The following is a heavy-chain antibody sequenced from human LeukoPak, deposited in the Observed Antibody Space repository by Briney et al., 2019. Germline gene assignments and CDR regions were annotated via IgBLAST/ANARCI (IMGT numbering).Heavy chain of an antibody. CDR3: ARVVSITEIWTDYNWFDP. CDR2: ISAYNGNT. J-gene: IGHJ5*02. CDR1: GYTFTSYG. D-gene: IGHD3-10*01. V-gene: IGHV1-18*01. Sequence: ASVKVSCKASGYTFTSYGISWARQAPGQGLEWMGWISAYNGNTNYAQKLQGRVTMTTDTSTSTAYMELRSLRSDDTAVYYCARVVSITEIWTDYNWFDPWGQGTLVTVSS.